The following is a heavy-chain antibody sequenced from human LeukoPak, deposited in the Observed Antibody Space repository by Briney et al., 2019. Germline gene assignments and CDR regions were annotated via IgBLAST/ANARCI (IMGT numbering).Heavy chain of an antibody. CDR2: IYYSGST. CDR3: ARGVRGYNYGYDWFDP. J-gene: IGHJ5*02. D-gene: IGHD5-18*01. CDR1: GGSISSYY. Sequence: PSETLSLTCTVSGGSISSYYWSWIRLPPGKGLEWIGYIYYSGSTNYNPSLNSRVTISLDTSKNQFSLKLSSVTAADTAVYYCARGVRGYNYGYDWFDPWGQGTLVTVSS. V-gene: IGHV4-59*01.